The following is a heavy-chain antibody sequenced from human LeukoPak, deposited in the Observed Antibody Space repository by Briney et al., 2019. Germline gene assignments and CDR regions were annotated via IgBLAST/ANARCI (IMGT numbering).Heavy chain of an antibody. V-gene: IGHV3-21*01. CDR2: ISSSSSYI. CDR1: GFTFSSYS. CDR3: ARGQPYYYDSSGYYWGGDYFDY. D-gene: IGHD3-22*01. Sequence: GGSLRLSCAASGFTFSSYSMNWVRQAPGKGLEWDSSISSSSSYIYYADSVKGRFTISRDNAKNSLYLQMNSLRAEDTAVYYCARGQPYYYDSSGYYWGGDYFDYWGQGTLVTVSS. J-gene: IGHJ4*02.